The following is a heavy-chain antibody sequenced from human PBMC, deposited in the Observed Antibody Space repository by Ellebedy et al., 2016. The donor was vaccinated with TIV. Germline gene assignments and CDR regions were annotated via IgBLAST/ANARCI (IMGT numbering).Heavy chain of an antibody. CDR3: VGRPQSSGWYGPFDY. D-gene: IGHD6-19*01. Sequence: GESLKISCTASGFTVSSNYMSWVRQAPGKGLEWVSFIYSGGNTYYADSVKGRFTISRDNSKNTLYLQMNSLRVEDTAVYYCVGRPQSSGWYGPFDYWGQGTLVTVSS. CDR1: GFTVSSNY. CDR2: IYSGGNT. J-gene: IGHJ4*02. V-gene: IGHV3-53*01.